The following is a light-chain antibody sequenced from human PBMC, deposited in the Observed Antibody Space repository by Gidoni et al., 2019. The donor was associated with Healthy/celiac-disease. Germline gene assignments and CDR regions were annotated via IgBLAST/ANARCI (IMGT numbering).Light chain of an antibody. CDR2: DAS. CDR3: QQRSNWPLS. Sequence: EIVLTQSPAILSLSPGERATLSCRASQSFSSYLAWYQQKPGQAPRLLIYDASNRATGIPARFSGSGSGTDFTLTISSLEPEDFAVYYCQQRSNWPLSFGPXTKVDIK. J-gene: IGKJ3*01. V-gene: IGKV3-11*01. CDR1: QSFSSY.